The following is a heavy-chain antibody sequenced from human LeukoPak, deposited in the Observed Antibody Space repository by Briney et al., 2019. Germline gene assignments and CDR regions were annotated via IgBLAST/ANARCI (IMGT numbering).Heavy chain of an antibody. V-gene: IGHV4-59*01. D-gene: IGHD5-12*01. CDR2: ISYNGIT. CDR3: ARDRVDRFGPRFDP. CDR1: GGSIRSDY. J-gene: IGHJ5*02. Sequence: SETLSLTCSVSGGSIRSDYWSWIRQPPGKGPEWIGYISYNGITNYNPSLKSRLTMSVDTSKSQFSLKLSSLTAADTAVYYCARDRVDRFGPRFDPWGPGTLVTASS.